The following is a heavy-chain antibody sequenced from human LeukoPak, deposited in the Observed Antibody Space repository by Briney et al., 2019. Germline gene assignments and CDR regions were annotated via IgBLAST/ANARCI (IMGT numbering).Heavy chain of an antibody. CDR3: ARGRVSYYLYYSYYYMDV. CDR2: MNPNSGNT. D-gene: IGHD1-26*01. CDR1: GYTFTSYD. Sequence: ASVKVSCKASGYTFTSYDINWVRQATGQGLEWMGWMNPNSGNTGYAQKFRGRVTITSNTSISTAYMELSSLRSEDTAVYYCARGRVSYYLYYSYYYMDVWGKGTTVTVSS. V-gene: IGHV1-8*03. J-gene: IGHJ6*03.